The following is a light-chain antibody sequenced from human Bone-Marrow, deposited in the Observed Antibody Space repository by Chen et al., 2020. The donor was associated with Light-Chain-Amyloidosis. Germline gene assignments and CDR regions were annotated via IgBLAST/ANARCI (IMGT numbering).Light chain of an antibody. J-gene: IGKJ4*01. CDR1: QGLNNK. CDR3: QQYNDWPLT. V-gene: IGKV3-15*01. Sequence: EIVMTQSPATLSLSPGERATLSCGASQGLNNKLAWYQQKPGQAPRLLIYDASTRATDIPSRFRGSGSGTEFTLTITSLTSEDFALYYCQQYNDWPLTFGGGTKVK. CDR2: DAS.